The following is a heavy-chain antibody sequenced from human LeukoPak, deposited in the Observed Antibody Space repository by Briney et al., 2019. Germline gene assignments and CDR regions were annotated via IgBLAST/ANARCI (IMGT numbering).Heavy chain of an antibody. CDR2: IYSGGSP. CDR3: GAAATVNFYYVMDV. CDR1: EFTFSSYS. J-gene: IGHJ6*02. Sequence: PGGSLRLSCAASEFTFSSYSMNWVRQAPGKGLEWVSIIYSGGSPDYADSVKGRFTISRDKSKNTLYLQMNSLRADDTAVYYCGAAATVNFYYVMDVWGQGTTVTVSS. D-gene: IGHD6-13*01. V-gene: IGHV3-53*01.